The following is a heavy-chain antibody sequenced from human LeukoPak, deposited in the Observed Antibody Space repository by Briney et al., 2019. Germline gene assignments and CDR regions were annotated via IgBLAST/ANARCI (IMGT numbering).Heavy chain of an antibody. CDR3: ARGEQLGELEFDY. D-gene: IGHD1-7*01. CDR2: IIPIFGTA. Sequence: SVKGSCKASGGTFSCYAISWVRQAPGQGLEWMGGIIPIFGTANYAQKFQGRVTITTDESTSTAYMELSSLRSEDTAVYYCARGEQLGELEFDYWGQGTLVTVSS. V-gene: IGHV1-69*05. J-gene: IGHJ4*02. CDR1: GGTFSCYA.